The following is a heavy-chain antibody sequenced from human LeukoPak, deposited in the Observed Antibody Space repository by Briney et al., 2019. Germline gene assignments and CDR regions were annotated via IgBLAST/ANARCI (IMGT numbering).Heavy chain of an antibody. D-gene: IGHD3-3*01. CDR3: ARDLVFGVSRFDP. Sequence: GGSLRLSCATSGFTVSSNYMSWVRQAPGKGLEWVSVIYSGGSTYYADSVKGRFTISRDNSKNTLYLQMNSLRAEDTAVYYCARDLVFGVSRFDPWGQGTLVTVSS. J-gene: IGHJ5*02. V-gene: IGHV3-66*02. CDR1: GFTVSSNY. CDR2: IYSGGST.